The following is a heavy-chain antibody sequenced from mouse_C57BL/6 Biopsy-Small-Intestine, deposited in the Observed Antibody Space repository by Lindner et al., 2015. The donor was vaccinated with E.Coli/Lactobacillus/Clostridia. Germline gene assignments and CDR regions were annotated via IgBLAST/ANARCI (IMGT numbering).Heavy chain of an antibody. V-gene: IGHV1-63*01. Sequence: VQLQESGAELVRPGTSVKMSCKASGYAFTNYWIGWAKQRPGHGLEWIGDIYPGGGYTNYNEKFKGKATLTADKSSSTAYMQFSSLTSEDSAIYYCARSLYDYFDYWGQGTTLTVSS. CDR1: GYAFTNYW. D-gene: IGHD2-3*01. CDR2: IYPGGGYT. CDR3: ARSLYDYFDY. J-gene: IGHJ2*01.